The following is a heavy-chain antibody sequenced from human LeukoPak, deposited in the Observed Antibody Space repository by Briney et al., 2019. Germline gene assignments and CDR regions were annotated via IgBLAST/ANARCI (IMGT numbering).Heavy chain of an antibody. CDR1: GGSISSGGYY. D-gene: IGHD3-10*01. CDR3: ARERYYGSGSQLFDY. V-gene: IGHV4-31*03. CDR2: IYYSGST. J-gene: IGHJ4*02. Sequence: PSETLSLTCTVSGGSISSGGYYWSWIRQHPGKGLEWIGYIYYSGSTYYNPSLKSRVTISVDTSKNQFSLKLSSVTAADTAVYYCARERYYGSGSQLFDYWGQGTLVTVSS.